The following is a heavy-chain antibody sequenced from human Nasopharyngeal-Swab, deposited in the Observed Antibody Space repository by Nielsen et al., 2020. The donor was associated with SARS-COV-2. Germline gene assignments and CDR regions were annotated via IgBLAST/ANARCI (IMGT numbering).Heavy chain of an antibody. D-gene: IGHD4-17*01. CDR2: INHSGTS. Sequence: SETLSLTCAVYGGSFSGYYWSWIRQPPGKGLQWIGEINHSGTSNSNPSLKSRVTISVDTSKNQFSLRLSSVTAADTAVYYCARMSALTLDYGDYGGYYYYGMDVWGQGTTVTVSS. J-gene: IGHJ6*02. V-gene: IGHV4-34*01. CDR3: ARMSALTLDYGDYGGYYYYGMDV. CDR1: GGSFSGYY.